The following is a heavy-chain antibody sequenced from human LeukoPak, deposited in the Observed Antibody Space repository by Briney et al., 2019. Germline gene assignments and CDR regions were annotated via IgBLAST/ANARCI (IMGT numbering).Heavy chain of an antibody. Sequence: SETLSLTCTVSGGSINNYFWSWIRQPAGKGLEWIGRIYTSGSNNYNPSLKSPVTMSIDTSKNQFSLKVTSVTDADTAVYYCARDPYNNSPFDYWGQGILVTVSS. D-gene: IGHD4-11*01. J-gene: IGHJ4*02. CDR3: ARDPYNNSPFDY. CDR2: IYTSGSN. V-gene: IGHV4-4*07. CDR1: GGSINNYF.